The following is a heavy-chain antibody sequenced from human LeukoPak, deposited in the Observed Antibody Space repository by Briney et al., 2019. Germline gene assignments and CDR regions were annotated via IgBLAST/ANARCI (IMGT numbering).Heavy chain of an antibody. V-gene: IGHV1-69*10. CDR2: IIPIFGIA. Sequence: SVKVSCKASGGTFSSYAISWVRQAPGQGLEWMGGIIPIFGIANYAQKFQGRVTITADKSTSTAYMELSSLRSEDTAVYYCARSVKASGPFDYWGQGTLVTVSS. J-gene: IGHJ4*02. CDR1: GGTFSSYA. CDR3: ARSVKASGPFDY.